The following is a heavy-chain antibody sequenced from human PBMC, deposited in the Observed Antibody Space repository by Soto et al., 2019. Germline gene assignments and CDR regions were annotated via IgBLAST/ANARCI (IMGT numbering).Heavy chain of an antibody. J-gene: IGHJ4*02. CDR2: ISSSSSYI. V-gene: IGHV3-21*01. D-gene: IGHD3-10*01. CDR1: GFTFSSYS. CDR3: ARDRFYYGSGSYPRLFDY. Sequence: GGSLRLSCAASGFTFSSYSMNWVRQAPGKGLEWVSSISSSSSYIYYADSVKGRFTISRDNAKNSLYLQMNSLRAEDTAVYYCARDRFYYGSGSYPRLFDYWGQGTLVTVSS.